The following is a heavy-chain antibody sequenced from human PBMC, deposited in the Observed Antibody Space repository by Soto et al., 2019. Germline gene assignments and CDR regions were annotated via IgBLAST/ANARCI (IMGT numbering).Heavy chain of an antibody. CDR1: GASISRYY. V-gene: IGHV4-59*08. CDR2: MYYSGNA. D-gene: IGHD3-3*01. J-gene: IGHJ4*02. Sequence: SETLSLTCTVSGASISRYYWSWIRQSPGKGLEWIGYMYYSGNANYNPSLRSRITISVDTSKNQFSLNLNSVTAADTAVYYCARGGWRQIDYWGQGTLVTVSS. CDR3: ARGGWRQIDY.